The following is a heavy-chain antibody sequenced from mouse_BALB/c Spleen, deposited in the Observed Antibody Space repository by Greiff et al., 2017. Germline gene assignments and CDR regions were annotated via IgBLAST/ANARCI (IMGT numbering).Heavy chain of an antibody. Sequence: QVQLKESGPGLVAPSQSLSITCTVSGFSLTSYGVHWVRQPPGKGLEWLGVIWAGGSTNYNSALMSRLSISKDNSKSQVFLKMNSLQTDDTAMYYCARNGYYYGSSYDYFDYWGQGTTLTVSS. J-gene: IGHJ2*01. D-gene: IGHD1-1*01. CDR1: GFSLTSYG. V-gene: IGHV2-9*02. CDR2: IWAGGST. CDR3: ARNGYYYGSSYDYFDY.